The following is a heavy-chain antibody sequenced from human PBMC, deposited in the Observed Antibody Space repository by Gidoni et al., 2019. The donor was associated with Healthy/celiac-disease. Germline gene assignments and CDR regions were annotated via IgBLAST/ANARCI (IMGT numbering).Heavy chain of an antibody. CDR3: ARGHAPTTYVWGAFDI. Sequence: QVQLVQSGAEVQKPGSSVKVSCKASGGTFSSYAISWVRQAPGQGLEWMGGIIPIFGTANYAQKFQGRVTITADESTSTAYMELSSLRSEDTAVYYCARGHAPTTYVWGAFDIWGQGTMVTVSS. V-gene: IGHV1-69*01. CDR1: GGTFSSYA. CDR2: IIPIFGTA. J-gene: IGHJ3*02. D-gene: IGHD3-16*01.